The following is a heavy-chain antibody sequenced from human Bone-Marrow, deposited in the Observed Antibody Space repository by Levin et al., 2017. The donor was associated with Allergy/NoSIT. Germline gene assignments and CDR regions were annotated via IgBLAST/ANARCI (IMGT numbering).Heavy chain of an antibody. CDR3: ARALYGKYYYYGADV. Sequence: AGGSLRLSCAASGFIFGDYDMHWVRQATGKGLEWVSAIGTAGDSYYADSVKGRFTISRDNDKKSVYLQINTLRAGDTAVYFCARALYGKYYYYGADVWGQGTTVTVSS. J-gene: IGHJ6*02. D-gene: IGHD4-17*01. V-gene: IGHV3-13*01. CDR1: GFIFGDYD. CDR2: IGTAGDS.